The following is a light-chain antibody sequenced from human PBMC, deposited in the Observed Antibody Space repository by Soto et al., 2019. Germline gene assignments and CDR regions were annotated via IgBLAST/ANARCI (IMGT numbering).Light chain of an antibody. CDR3: QQYGSSGT. Sequence: EIVLTQSPGTLSLSPGERATLSCRASQSVSNNYLAWYQQKPGQAPRLLIYGASNRATGIPDRCSGSGSGTDFTLTIIIREPEDFAVYYFQQYGSSGTFGQGTKVEIK. J-gene: IGKJ1*01. CDR1: QSVSNNY. V-gene: IGKV3-20*01. CDR2: GAS.